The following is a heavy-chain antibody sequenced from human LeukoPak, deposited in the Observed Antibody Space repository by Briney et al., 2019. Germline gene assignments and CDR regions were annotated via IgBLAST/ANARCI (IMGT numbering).Heavy chain of an antibody. D-gene: IGHD3-22*01. CDR3: ARVVSGYYYDSSGLNWFDP. Sequence: SETLSLTCTVSGGSISSSNYYWGWIRQPPGKGLEWIGDIYYSGSTYYNPSLKSRVTISVDTSKNQFSLKLSSVTAADTAVYYCARVVSGYYYDSSGLNWFDPWGQGTLVTVSS. V-gene: IGHV4-39*07. CDR2: IYYSGST. CDR1: GGSISSSNYY. J-gene: IGHJ5*02.